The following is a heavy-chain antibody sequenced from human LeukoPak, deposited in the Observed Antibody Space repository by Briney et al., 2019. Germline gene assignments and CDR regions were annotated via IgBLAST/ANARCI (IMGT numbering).Heavy chain of an antibody. CDR3: AREAVSITMVRGVIPYFDY. CDR2: INPNSGGT. D-gene: IGHD3-10*01. CDR1: GYTFTGYY. Sequence: ASVKVSCKAAGYTFTGYYMHWVRQAPGQGLEWMGWINPNSGGTNYAQKFQGRVTMTRDTSISTAYTELSRLRSDDTAVYYCAREAVSITMVRGVIPYFDYWGQGTLVTVSS. J-gene: IGHJ4*02. V-gene: IGHV1-2*02.